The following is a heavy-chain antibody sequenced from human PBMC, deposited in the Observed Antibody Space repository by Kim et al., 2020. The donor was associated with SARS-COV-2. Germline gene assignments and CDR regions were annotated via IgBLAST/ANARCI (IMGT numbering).Heavy chain of an antibody. CDR3: LYDSSGYYWDY. Sequence: GSLRLSCAASGFTFSSYAMSWVRQAPGKGLEWVSAISGSGGSTYYADSVKGRFTISRDNSKNTLYLQMNSLRAEDTAVYYCLYDSSGYYWDYWGQGTLVTVSS. CDR1: GFTFSSYA. D-gene: IGHD3-22*01. CDR2: ISGSGGST. V-gene: IGHV3-23*01. J-gene: IGHJ4*02.